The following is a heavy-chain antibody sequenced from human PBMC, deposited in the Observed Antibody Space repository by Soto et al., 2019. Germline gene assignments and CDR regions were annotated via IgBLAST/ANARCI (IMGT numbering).Heavy chain of an antibody. CDR3: ARQDYDFSSGYYGQQNWFDP. CDR1: GYSFTSYW. D-gene: IGHD3-3*01. V-gene: IGHV5-51*01. J-gene: IGHJ5*02. CDR2: IYPGDSDT. Sequence: GESLKISCKGSGYSFTSYWIGWVGQMPGKGLEWMGIIYPGDSDTRYSPSFQGQVTISADKSISTAYLQWSSLKASDTAMYYCARQDYDFSSGYYGQQNWFDPWGQGTLVTVSS.